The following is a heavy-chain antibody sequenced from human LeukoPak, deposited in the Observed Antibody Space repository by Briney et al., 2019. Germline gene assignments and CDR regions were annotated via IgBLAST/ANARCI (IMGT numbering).Heavy chain of an antibody. CDR1: GFTFSSYA. D-gene: IGHD1-1*01. CDR2: LSGNGDTT. J-gene: IGHJ4*02. V-gene: IGHV3-23*01. Sequence: GGSLRLSCAASGFTFSSYAMSWVRQAPGKGLEWVSALSGNGDTTYYAGSVKGRFTISRDTSKSTLLLQMNSLRVEDTAIYYCAKNWNDWGQGTLVTISS. CDR3: AKNWND.